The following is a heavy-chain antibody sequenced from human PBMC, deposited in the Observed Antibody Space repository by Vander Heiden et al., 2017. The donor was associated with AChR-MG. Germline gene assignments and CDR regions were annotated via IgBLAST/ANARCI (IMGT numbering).Heavy chain of an antibody. V-gene: IGHV4-39*01. D-gene: IGHD2-15*01. J-gene: IGHJ4*02. Sequence: QLQLQESGPGLVKPSETLSLTCTVSGGSISSSSYYWGWIRQPPGKGLEWIGSIYYSGSTYYNPSLKSRVTISVDTSKNQFSLKLSSVTAADTAVYYCARVGCSGGSCVDYWGQGTLVTVSS. CDR2: IYYSGST. CDR3: ARVGCSGGSCVDY. CDR1: GGSISSSSYY.